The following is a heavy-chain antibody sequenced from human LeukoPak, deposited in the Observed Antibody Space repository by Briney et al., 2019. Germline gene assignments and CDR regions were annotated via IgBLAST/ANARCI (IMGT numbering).Heavy chain of an antibody. CDR1: GFTFSSFG. V-gene: IGHV3-30*02. CDR2: IRYDGSNK. J-gene: IGHJ4*02. CDR3: AEDHNTVYYFDN. D-gene: IGHD4-17*01. Sequence: PGGSLRLSCAASGFTFSSFGMHWVRQAPGKGLEWVAFIRYDGSNKYYADSVKGRFTISRDNSKNTLYLQMDSLRAEDTAVYYCAEDHNTVYYFDNWGQGTLVTVSS.